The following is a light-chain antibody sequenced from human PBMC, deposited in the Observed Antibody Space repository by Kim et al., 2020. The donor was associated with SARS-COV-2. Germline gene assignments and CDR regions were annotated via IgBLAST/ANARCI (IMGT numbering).Light chain of an antibody. J-gene: IGLJ2*01. Sequence: GQKVTISRSGISTNIGNNYVSWYQQLPGTAPKLLIYDNNKRPSGIPDRFSGSKSGTSATLGITGLQTGDEADYYCGTWDSSLSAVVFGGGTQLTVL. CDR2: DNN. CDR1: STNIGNNY. CDR3: GTWDSSLSAVV. V-gene: IGLV1-51*01.